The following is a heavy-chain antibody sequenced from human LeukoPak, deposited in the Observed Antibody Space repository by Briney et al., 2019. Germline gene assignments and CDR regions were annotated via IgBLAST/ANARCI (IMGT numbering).Heavy chain of an antibody. Sequence: GGSLRLSCAASGFTFSSYSMNWVRQAPGKGLEWVSSISSSSSYIYYADSVKGRFTISRDNAKNSLYLQMNSLRAEDTAVYYCTTAHVYGFLLNFDYWGQGTLVTVSS. V-gene: IGHV3-21*01. CDR1: GFTFSSYS. CDR2: ISSSSSYI. J-gene: IGHJ4*02. CDR3: TTAHVYGFLLNFDY. D-gene: IGHD2-8*01.